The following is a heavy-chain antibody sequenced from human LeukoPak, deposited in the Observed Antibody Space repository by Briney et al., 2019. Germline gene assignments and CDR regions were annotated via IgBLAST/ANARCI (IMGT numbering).Heavy chain of an antibody. V-gene: IGHV3-53*01. CDR2: IYSGGST. CDR1: GFTVSSNY. Sequence: GSLRLSCAASGFTVSSNYMSWFRQAPGKGLEWVSAIYSGGSTYYADSVKGRFTISRDNSKNTLYLQMNSLRAEDTAVYYCASSVVPAAVLTYYYYYMDVWGKGTTVTVSS. D-gene: IGHD2-2*01. CDR3: ASSVVPAAVLTYYYYYMDV. J-gene: IGHJ6*03.